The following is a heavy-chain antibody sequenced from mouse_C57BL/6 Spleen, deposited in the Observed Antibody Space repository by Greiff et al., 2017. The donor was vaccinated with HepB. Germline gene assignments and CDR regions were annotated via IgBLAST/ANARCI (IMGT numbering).Heavy chain of an antibody. V-gene: IGHV1-64*01. J-gene: IGHJ4*01. D-gene: IGHD2-2*01. CDR2: IHPNSGST. Sequence: QVQLQQSGAELVKPGASVKLSCKASGYTFTSYWMRWVKQRPGQGLEWIGMIHPNSGSTNYNEKFKSKATLTVDKSSSTAYMQLSSLTSEDSAVYYCARDCGYYDAMDYWGQGTSVTVSS. CDR3: ARDCGYYDAMDY. CDR1: GYTFTSYW.